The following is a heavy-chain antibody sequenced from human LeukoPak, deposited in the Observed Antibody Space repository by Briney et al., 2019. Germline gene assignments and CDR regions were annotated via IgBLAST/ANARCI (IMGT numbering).Heavy chain of an antibody. J-gene: IGHJ1*01. Sequence: ASVKVSCKASGYTFVGYYLHWVRQAPGQGLEWMAWIDPYTGNTHYAQKFQGRITVTRDTSLGTTYMELSWLTSDDTALYFCAREYSASEHWGQGTLVTVSS. CDR3: AREYSASEH. D-gene: IGHD5-12*01. CDR2: IDPYTGNT. V-gene: IGHV1-2*02. CDR1: GYTFVGYY.